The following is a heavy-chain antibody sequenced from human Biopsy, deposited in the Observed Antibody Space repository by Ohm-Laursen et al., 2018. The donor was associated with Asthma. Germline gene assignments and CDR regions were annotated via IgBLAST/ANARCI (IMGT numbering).Heavy chain of an antibody. D-gene: IGHD6-13*01. Sequence: GTLSLTCTVSGVSIRSYYWTWIRQPPGKGLEWIGNIHYSGSTYSNPSLKSRVTISVDTSKNQFSLKLTSVTAADTAVYYCVRGSSSWHHGPFHYYYGLDVWGQGTTATVSS. V-gene: IGHV4-59*08. CDR2: IHYSGST. CDR1: GVSIRSYY. J-gene: IGHJ6*02. CDR3: VRGSSSWHHGPFHYYYGLDV.